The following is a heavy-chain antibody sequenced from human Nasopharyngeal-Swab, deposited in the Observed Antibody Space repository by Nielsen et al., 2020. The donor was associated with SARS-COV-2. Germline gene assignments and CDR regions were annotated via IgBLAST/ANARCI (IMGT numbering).Heavy chain of an antibody. D-gene: IGHD4-11*01. J-gene: IGHJ3*02. CDR1: GGSVSSGSYY. Sequence: SETLSLTCTVSGGSVSSGSYYWSWIRQPPGKGLEWIGYIYYSGSTNYNPSLKSRVTISVDTSKNQFSLKLSSVTAADTAVYYCARGGSTTHDAFDIWGQGTMVTVSS. V-gene: IGHV4-61*01. CDR2: IYYSGST. CDR3: ARGGSTTHDAFDI.